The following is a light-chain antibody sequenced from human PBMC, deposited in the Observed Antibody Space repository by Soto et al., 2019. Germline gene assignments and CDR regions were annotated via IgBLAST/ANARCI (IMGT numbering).Light chain of an antibody. V-gene: IGKV2-28*01. Sequence: DTVMTQSPLSLPVTPGEPASITCRSSESLLHSNGKNYLDWYLQKPGQSPQLLIYLGSNRASGVPDRLSGSGSGTDFTVKISRVEEEDVGIYYCMEGLQIPFTFGPGTKLDIK. CDR1: ESLLHSNGKNY. CDR3: MEGLQIPFT. CDR2: LGS. J-gene: IGKJ3*01.